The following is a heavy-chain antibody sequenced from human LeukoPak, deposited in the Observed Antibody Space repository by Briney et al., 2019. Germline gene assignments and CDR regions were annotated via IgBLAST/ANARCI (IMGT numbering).Heavy chain of an antibody. D-gene: IGHD4-11*01. Sequence: ASVKVSCKASGYTFTGYYMHWVRRAPGQGLEWMGWINPNGGGTNYAQKFQGRVTLTRDTSIDTVYLELSSLKSDDTAVYYCARDPGHDTSNYGGLDFWGQGTLVTVST. CDR2: INPNGGGT. CDR3: ARDPGHDTSNYGGLDF. CDR1: GYTFTGYY. J-gene: IGHJ4*02. V-gene: IGHV1-2*02.